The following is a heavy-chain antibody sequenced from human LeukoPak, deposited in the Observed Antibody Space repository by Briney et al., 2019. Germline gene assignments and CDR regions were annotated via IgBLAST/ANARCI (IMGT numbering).Heavy chain of an antibody. CDR3: AREGGVGATVDY. Sequence: GRSLRLSCAASGFIFSSYAMHWVRQAPGKGLEWVAVISYDGSNKYYADSVKGRFTISRDNSKNTPYLQMNSLRAEDTAVYYCAREGGVGATVDYWGQGTLVTVSS. CDR1: GFIFSSYA. V-gene: IGHV3-30*04. D-gene: IGHD1-26*01. CDR2: ISYDGSNK. J-gene: IGHJ4*02.